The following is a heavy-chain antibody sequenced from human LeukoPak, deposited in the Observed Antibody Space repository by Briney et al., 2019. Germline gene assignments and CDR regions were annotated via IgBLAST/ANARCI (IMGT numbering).Heavy chain of an antibody. D-gene: IGHD3-22*01. Sequence: SETLSLTCTVSGGSISSSSYYWGWIRQPPGKGLEWIGSIYHSGSTYYNPSLKSRVIISVDTSKNQFSLKLSSVTAADTAVYYCARSSYSSMIASDYWGQGTLVTVSS. CDR1: GGSISSSSYY. CDR2: IYHSGST. J-gene: IGHJ4*02. V-gene: IGHV4-39*07. CDR3: ARSSYSSMIASDY.